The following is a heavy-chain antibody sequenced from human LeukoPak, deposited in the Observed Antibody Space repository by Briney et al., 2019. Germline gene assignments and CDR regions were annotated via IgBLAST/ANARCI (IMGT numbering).Heavy chain of an antibody. CDR2: INHSGTN. Sequence: SETLSLTCAVYGGSFSGYYWRWVRQPPGKGMGWMGEINHSGTNNYNPSLNSRVTISVDTPKNQFSLKLSSVTAADTAVYYCARGPVGGWLRFLHMDVWGKGTTVTVSS. D-gene: IGHD5-12*01. CDR1: GGSFSGYY. J-gene: IGHJ6*03. V-gene: IGHV4-34*01. CDR3: ARGPVGGWLRFLHMDV.